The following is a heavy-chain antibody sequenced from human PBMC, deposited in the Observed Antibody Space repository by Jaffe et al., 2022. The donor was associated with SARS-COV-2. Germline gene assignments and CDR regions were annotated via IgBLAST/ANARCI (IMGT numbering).Heavy chain of an antibody. J-gene: IGHJ4*02. D-gene: IGHD2-21*02. CDR1: GYTFTSYY. V-gene: IGHV1-46*01. Sequence: QVQLVQSGAEVKKPGASVKVSCKASGYTFTSYYMHWVRQAPGQGLEWMGIINPSGGSTSYAQKFQGRVTMTRDTSTSTVYMELSSLRSEDTAVYYCAREGGHCGGDCYSGFDYWGQGTLVTVSS. CDR3: AREGGHCGGDCYSGFDY. CDR2: INPSGGST.